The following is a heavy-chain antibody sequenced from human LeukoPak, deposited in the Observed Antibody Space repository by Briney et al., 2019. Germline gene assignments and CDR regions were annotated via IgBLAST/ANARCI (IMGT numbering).Heavy chain of an antibody. V-gene: IGHV1-18*01. D-gene: IGHD2-15*01. Sequence: ASVRVSCKASGYTFTSYGISWVRQAPGQGLEWMGWISAYNGKTKYAQNLEGRVNMTTDTSTSTTYKELSSLRSENTAVYYCERGRPYCSGGSCYLTWDPWGQGTLVTVSS. J-gene: IGHJ5*02. CDR1: GYTFTSYG. CDR3: ERGRPYCSGGSCYLTWDP. CDR2: ISAYNGKT.